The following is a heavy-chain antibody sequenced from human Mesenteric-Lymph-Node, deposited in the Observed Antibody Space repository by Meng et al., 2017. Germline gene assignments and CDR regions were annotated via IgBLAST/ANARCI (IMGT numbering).Heavy chain of an antibody. CDR2: IYYSGST. CDR1: GGSISSGGYY. D-gene: IGHD3-22*01. V-gene: IGHV4-31*03. CDR3: ASSYYYDSSGYYFPRNWFDP. Sequence: SETLSLTCTVSGGSISSGGYYWSWIRQHPGKGLEWIGYIYYSGSTYYNPSLKSRVTISVDTSKNQFSLKLSSVTAADTAVYYCASSYYYDSSGYYFPRNWFDPWGQGTLVTVSS. J-gene: IGHJ5*02.